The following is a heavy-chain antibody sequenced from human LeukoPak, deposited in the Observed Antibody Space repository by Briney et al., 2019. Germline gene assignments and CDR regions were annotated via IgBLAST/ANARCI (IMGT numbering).Heavy chain of an antibody. CDR1: GGTFSSYA. J-gene: IGHJ4*02. Sequence: SVKVSCKASGGTFSSYATSWVRQAPGQGLEWMGRIIPILGIANYAQKFQGRVTITADKSTSTAYMELSSLRSEDTAVYYCARPRSTAARIDFDYWGQGTLVTVSS. CDR3: ARPRSTAARIDFDY. D-gene: IGHD6-6*01. V-gene: IGHV1-69*04. CDR2: IIPILGIA.